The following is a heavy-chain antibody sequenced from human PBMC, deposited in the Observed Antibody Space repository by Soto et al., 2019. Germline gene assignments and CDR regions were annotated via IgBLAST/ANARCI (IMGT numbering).Heavy chain of an antibody. CDR2: IYYSGST. Sequence: QLQLQESGPGLVKPSETLSLTCTVSGGSLSSSSYYWGWIRQPPGKGLEWIGSIYYSGSTYYNPSLKSRVTISVDTSKNQFALKLSSVTAADTAVYYCASAAVAGYFDYWGQGTLVTVSS. V-gene: IGHV4-39*01. CDR3: ASAAVAGYFDY. CDR1: GGSLSSSSYY. J-gene: IGHJ4*02. D-gene: IGHD6-19*01.